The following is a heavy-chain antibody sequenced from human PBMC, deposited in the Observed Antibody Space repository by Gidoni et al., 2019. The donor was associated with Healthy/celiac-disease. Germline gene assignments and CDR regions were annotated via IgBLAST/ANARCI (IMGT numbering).Heavy chain of an antibody. Sequence: QLQLQESGPGLVKPSETLSLTCTVSGGSIRSSRYYWGWIRQPPGKGLEWIGSSYYSGSTYYNPSLKSRVTISVDTSKNQFSLKLSSVTAADTAVYYCARRAIVVVPAAMDYGMDVWGQGTTVTVSS. V-gene: IGHV4-39*01. CDR3: ARRAIVVVPAAMDYGMDV. J-gene: IGHJ6*02. CDR2: SYYSGST. D-gene: IGHD2-2*01. CDR1: GGSIRSSRYY.